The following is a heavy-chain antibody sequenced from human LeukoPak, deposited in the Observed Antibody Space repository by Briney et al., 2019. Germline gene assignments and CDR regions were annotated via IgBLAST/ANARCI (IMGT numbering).Heavy chain of an antibody. V-gene: IGHV1-8*01. J-gene: IGHJ4*02. Sequence: EASVKVSCKAPGYTFTSYDINWVRQATGQGLEWMGRMNPNSGNTGYAQKFQGRATMTRNTSISTAYMELSSLRSEDTAVYYCARVFTMVRGAGNPGYWSQGTLVTVSS. CDR1: GYTFTSYD. D-gene: IGHD3-10*01. CDR3: ARVFTMVRGAGNPGY. CDR2: MNPNSGNT.